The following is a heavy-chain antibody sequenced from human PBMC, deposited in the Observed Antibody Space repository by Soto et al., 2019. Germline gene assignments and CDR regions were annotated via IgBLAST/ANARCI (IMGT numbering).Heavy chain of an antibody. CDR1: GYTFTSYP. CDR2: INAYNGNT. D-gene: IGHD6-6*01. V-gene: IGHV1-3*01. Sequence: ASVKVSCKASGYTFTSYPMHWVRHAPGQRLEWMGWINAYNGNTKYAQKLQGRVTMTRDTSTSTAYMELRSLRSDDTAVYYCARVPQYSSSWQTPDYYYYMDVWGKGTTVTVSS. CDR3: ARVPQYSSSWQTPDYYYYMDV. J-gene: IGHJ6*03.